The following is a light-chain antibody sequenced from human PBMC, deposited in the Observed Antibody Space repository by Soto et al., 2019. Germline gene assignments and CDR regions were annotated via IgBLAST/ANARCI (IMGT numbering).Light chain of an antibody. CDR2: NDN. V-gene: IGLV1-47*02. Sequence: QSVLTQPPSTSGTPGQTVTISCSGSTSNIGSNYVYWYQQLPGTAPQLLISNDNQRPSGVPDRFSGSKSGTSASLAISGLRSEDEADYSCAAWDDSLSGVVFGGGTKVPS. J-gene: IGLJ2*01. CDR1: TSNIGSNY. CDR3: AAWDDSLSGVV.